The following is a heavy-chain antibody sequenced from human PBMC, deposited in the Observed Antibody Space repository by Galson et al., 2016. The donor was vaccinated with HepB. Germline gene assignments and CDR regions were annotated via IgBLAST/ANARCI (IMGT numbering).Heavy chain of an antibody. V-gene: IGHV4-61*01. CDR3: ARGYGWT. D-gene: IGHD3-10*01. CDR1: GRSVSSGPYS. CDR2: IFYNGII. Sequence: SETLSLTCIVSGRSVSSGPYSWSWFRQPPGKAPEWIAYIFYNGIINYNPSLKSRATISLDTSRNQFSLILESVTAADTAVYYCARGYGWTWGQGILVTVSS. J-gene: IGHJ5*02.